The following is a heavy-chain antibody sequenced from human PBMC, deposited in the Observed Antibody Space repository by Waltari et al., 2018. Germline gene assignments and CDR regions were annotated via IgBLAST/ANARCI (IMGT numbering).Heavy chain of an antibody. CDR3: ARDQWFAFDI. V-gene: IGHV3-7*01. CDR2: IMTDGSEE. J-gene: IGHJ3*02. CDR1: GFTLSRYW. D-gene: IGHD3-22*01. Sequence: EVQLVESGGGLVQPGGSVSLSCAASGFTLSRYWMGWGRQAPGKGPEWVANIMTDGSEEYYVDSVRGRFTISRDNAKNSLYLQMNSLRPEDTAVYYCARDQWFAFDIWGHGTMVTVSS.